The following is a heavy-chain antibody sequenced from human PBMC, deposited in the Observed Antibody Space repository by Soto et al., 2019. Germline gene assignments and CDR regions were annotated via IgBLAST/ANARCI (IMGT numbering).Heavy chain of an antibody. J-gene: IGHJ4*01. CDR3: AKGRCSGNSFYVPDY. D-gene: IGHD2-15*01. CDR2: ISGSGGSP. V-gene: IGHV3-23*01. CDR1: GFTFNSYT. Sequence: GGSLRLSCAASGFTFNSYTMAWVRRAPGKGLEWVSSISGSGGSPSYADSVQGRFTISRDNSRNTLSLQMNSLRAEDTATYYCAKGRCSGNSFYVPDYRGHGSLVTVSS.